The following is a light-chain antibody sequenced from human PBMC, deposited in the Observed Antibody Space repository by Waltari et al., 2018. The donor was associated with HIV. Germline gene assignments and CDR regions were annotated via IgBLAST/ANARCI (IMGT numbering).Light chain of an antibody. CDR2: DVT. Sequence: QSALTQPASVSGSLGQSITFSCTGTSSDIGSYNDVSWYQQHPGKAPKIIIYDVTNRPSGVSHRSSGATSGTTASLTISGLQAEDEADYYCTSFTSSSAWVFGGGTMLTVL. J-gene: IGLJ3*02. V-gene: IGLV2-14*03. CDR1: SSDIGSYND. CDR3: TSFTSSSAWV.